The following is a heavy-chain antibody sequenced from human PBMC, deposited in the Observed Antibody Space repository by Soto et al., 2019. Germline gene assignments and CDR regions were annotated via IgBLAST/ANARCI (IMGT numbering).Heavy chain of an antibody. Sequence: SETLSLTCTVSGGSISSSSYYWAWVRQPPGKGLEWIGSVYYSGTTYYNPSLKSRVTISGDTSKNQFSLKLSSVTAADTAVYYCARVPLPWGQGTLVTVSS. J-gene: IGHJ5*02. V-gene: IGHV4-39*01. CDR1: GGSISSSSYY. CDR2: VYYSGTT. CDR3: ARVPLP.